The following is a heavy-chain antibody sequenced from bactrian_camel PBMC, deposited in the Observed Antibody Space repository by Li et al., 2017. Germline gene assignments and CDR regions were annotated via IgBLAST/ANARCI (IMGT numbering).Heavy chain of an antibody. J-gene: IGHJ4*01. D-gene: IGHD1*01. CDR1: GATGSTYS. CDR2: IDSDGRAR. Sequence: HVQLVESGGGTVQTGGSLRLSCAASGATGSTYSMSWFRQGPGREREGVQVIDSDGRARYGKIDSMKDRISISRDNAKNMLTLQLNSLKIEDTALYYCAYVPRNDHLSGWDYWGQGTQVT. CDR3: AYVPRNDHLSGWDY. V-gene: IGHV3S6*01.